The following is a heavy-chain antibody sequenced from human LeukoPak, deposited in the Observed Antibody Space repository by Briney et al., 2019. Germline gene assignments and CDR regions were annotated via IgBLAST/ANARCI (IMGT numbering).Heavy chain of an antibody. CDR2: IYSGGTT. V-gene: IGHV3-53*04. J-gene: IGHJ4*02. D-gene: IGHD5-18*01. Sequence: GGSLRLSCAASGFTFSSYAMSWVHQAPGKGLEWVSTIYSGGTTYYADSVMGRFTISRHNSRNTLYLQMNSLRAEDTAVYYCARVDTVMAYYFDLWGQGTLVTVSS. CDR3: ARVDTVMAYYFDL. CDR1: GFTFSSYA.